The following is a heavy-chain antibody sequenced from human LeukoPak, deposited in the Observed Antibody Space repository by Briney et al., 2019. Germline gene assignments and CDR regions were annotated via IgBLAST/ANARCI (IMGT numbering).Heavy chain of an antibody. V-gene: IGHV3-9*03. CDR2: ISWNSGSI. CDR3: AKDHSSSWYYYYMDV. Sequence: GGSLRLSCAASGFTFDDYAMHWVRQAPGKGLEWVSGISWNSGSIGYADSVKGRFTISRDNAKNSLYLQMNSLRAEDMALYYCAKDHSSSWYYYYMDVRGKGTTVTVSS. J-gene: IGHJ6*03. D-gene: IGHD6-13*01. CDR1: GFTFDDYA.